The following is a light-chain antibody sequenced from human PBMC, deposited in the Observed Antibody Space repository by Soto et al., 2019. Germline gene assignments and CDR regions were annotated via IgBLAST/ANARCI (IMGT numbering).Light chain of an antibody. CDR1: QSVSSSY. CDR2: GAS. Sequence: ENVFTQSPGTPSLSPGERATLSRRASQSVSSSYLAWYQQKPGQAPRLLIYGASSRATGIPDRFSGSGSGTDFTLTISRLEPEDFAVYYCQQYGSSPETFGQGTKVDIK. V-gene: IGKV3-20*01. CDR3: QQYGSSPET. J-gene: IGKJ1*01.